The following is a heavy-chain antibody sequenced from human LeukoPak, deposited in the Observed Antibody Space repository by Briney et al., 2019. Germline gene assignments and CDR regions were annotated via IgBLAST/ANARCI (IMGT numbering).Heavy chain of an antibody. D-gene: IGHD1-1*01. CDR2: ISGSGGST. CDR1: GFTFSSYA. Sequence: HSGGSLRLSCAASGFTFSSYAMSWVRQAPGKGLEWVSAISGSGGSTYYADSVKGRFTISRDNSKNTLYLQMNSLRAEDTAVYYCAKDGWLERAVGYFDYWGQGTLVTVSS. CDR3: AKDGWLERAVGYFDY. V-gene: IGHV3-23*01. J-gene: IGHJ4*02.